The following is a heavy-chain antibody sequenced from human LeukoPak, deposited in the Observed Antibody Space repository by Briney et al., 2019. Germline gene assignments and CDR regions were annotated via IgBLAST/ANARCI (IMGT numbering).Heavy chain of an antibody. V-gene: IGHV4-39*01. D-gene: IGHD6-19*01. CDR3: ARVIAVAGIIYFDY. J-gene: IGHJ4*02. Sequence: SETLSLTCTVSGGSISSSSYYWGWIRQPPGKGLEWIGSIYYSGSTYYNPPLKSRVTISVDTSKNQFSLKLSSVTAADTAVYYCARVIAVAGIIYFDYWGQGTLVTVSS. CDR1: GGSISSSSYY. CDR2: IYYSGST.